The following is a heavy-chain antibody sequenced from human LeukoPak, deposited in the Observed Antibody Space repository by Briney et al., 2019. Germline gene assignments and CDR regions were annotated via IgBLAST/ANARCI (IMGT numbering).Heavy chain of an antibody. CDR3: ARGGYSYAPRYYYMDV. V-gene: IGHV1-2*02. CDR1: GYTFTGYY. Sequence: ASVKVSCKASGYTFTGYYMHWVRQAPGQGLEWMGWINPNSGGTNYAQKFQGRVTMTRDTSISTAYMELSRLRSDDTAVYYCARGGYSYAPRYYYMDVWGKGTTVTVSS. J-gene: IGHJ6*03. D-gene: IGHD5-18*01. CDR2: INPNSGGT.